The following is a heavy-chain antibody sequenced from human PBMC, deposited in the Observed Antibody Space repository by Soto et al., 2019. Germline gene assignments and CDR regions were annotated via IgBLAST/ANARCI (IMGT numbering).Heavy chain of an antibody. CDR2: INPNSGGT. CDR1: GYAFTDYY. V-gene: IGHV1-2*04. Sequence: QVQLVQSGAEVKKPGASVKVSCKASGYAFTDYYMHWVRQAPGQGLEWMGWINPNSGGTNYAQKCQGWVTMTRDTSISTAYMELNRDDTAVDYCARAYSSSDDFDYWGQGTLVTVSS. D-gene: IGHD3-22*01. J-gene: IGHJ4*02. CDR3: ARAYSSSDDFDY.